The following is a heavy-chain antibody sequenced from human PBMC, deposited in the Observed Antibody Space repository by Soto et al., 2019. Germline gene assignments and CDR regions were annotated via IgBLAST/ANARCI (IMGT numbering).Heavy chain of an antibody. J-gene: IGHJ4*02. CDR3: ATHGGNFWFLDY. CDR1: GGTFSSYT. V-gene: IGHV1-69*02. D-gene: IGHD2-21*02. Sequence: GASVKVSCKASGGTFSSYTISWVRQAPGQGLEWMGRIIPILGIANYAQKFQGRVTITADKSTSTAYMELSSLRSEDTAVYYCATHGGNFWFLDYWGQGTLVTVSS. CDR2: IIPILGIA.